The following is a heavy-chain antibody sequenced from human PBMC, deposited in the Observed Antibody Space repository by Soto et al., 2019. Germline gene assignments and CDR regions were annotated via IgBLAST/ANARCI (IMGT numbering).Heavy chain of an antibody. J-gene: IGHJ6*02. CDR1: GYTLTELS. D-gene: IGHD6-6*01. Sequence: ASVKVSCEVSGYTLTELSMHCVRQAPGKGLEWMGGFDPEDGETIYAQKFQGRVTMTEDTSTDTAYMELSSLRAGDTAVYYCVRGVGSSSSPPYYYGMDVWGQGTTVTVSS. CDR3: VRGVGSSSSPPYYYGMDV. CDR2: FDPEDGET. V-gene: IGHV1-24*01.